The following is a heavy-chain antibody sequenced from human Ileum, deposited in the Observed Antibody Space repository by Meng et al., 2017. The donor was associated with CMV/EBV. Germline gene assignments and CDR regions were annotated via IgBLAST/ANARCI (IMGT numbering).Heavy chain of an antibody. CDR3: VRINYLDH. CDR2: IRNDGSYK. Sequence: QVQLVGSGGGVVPAGGSLRLSCAASGFTFSSYGMHWVRQAPGKGLEWVAIIRNDGSYKYYADSVKGRFTISRDNSKNTLYLQMNSLEPEDTAVYYCVRINYLDHWGQGTLVTVSS. CDR1: GFTFSSYG. J-gene: IGHJ4*02. V-gene: IGHV3-30*02.